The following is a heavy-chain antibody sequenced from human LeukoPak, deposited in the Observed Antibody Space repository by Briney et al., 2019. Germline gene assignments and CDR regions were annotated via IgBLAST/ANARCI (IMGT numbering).Heavy chain of an antibody. V-gene: IGHV1-18*04. J-gene: IGHJ6*03. D-gene: IGHD2-15*01. CDR3: ARSVRGYCSGGSCYSRTAALYYYYMDV. CDR1: GYTFTGYY. CDR2: ISAYNGNT. Sequence: ASVKVSCKASGYTFTGYYMHWVRQAPGQGLEWMGWISAYNGNTNYAQKLQGRVTMTTDTSTSTAYMELRSLRSDDTAVYYCARSVRGYCSGGSCYSRTAALYYYYMDVWGKGTTVTVSS.